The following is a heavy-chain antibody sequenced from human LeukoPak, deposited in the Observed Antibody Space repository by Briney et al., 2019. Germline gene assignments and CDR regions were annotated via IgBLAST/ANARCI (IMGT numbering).Heavy chain of an antibody. CDR1: GFTFSSYE. D-gene: IGHD3-10*01. Sequence: GGSLRLSCAASGFTFSSYEMNWVRQAPAKGLEWVSYISSSGSTIYYADSAKGRFTISRDNAKNSLYLQMNSLRAEDTAVYYCARVAAGTYYYGSGSYPFDYWGQGTLVTVSS. CDR3: ARVAAGTYYYGSGSYPFDY. J-gene: IGHJ4*02. CDR2: ISSSGSTI. V-gene: IGHV3-48*03.